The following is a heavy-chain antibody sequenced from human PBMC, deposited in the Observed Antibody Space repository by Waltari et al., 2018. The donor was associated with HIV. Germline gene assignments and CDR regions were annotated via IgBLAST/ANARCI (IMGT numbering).Heavy chain of an antibody. CDR2: IFQSVTT. V-gene: IGHV4-38-2*01. CDR1: GHFISSGYY. D-gene: IGHD3-9*01. Sequence: QVQLQESGPGLVKPSETLSLTCAVSGHFISSGYYWGWIRQPPGKGLEWIGSIFQSVTTYYTPSLKSRGAISVETSKNQFSLRLSSVTAADTAIYYCARAVFVPPTYDDLTGFSYLPGHYFDSWGQGTLVTVSS. J-gene: IGHJ4*02. CDR3: ARAVFVPPTYDDLTGFSYLPGHYFDS.